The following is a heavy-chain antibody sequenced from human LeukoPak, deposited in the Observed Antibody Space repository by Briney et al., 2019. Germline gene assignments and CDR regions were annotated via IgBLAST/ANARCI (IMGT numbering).Heavy chain of an antibody. Sequence: ASVKVSCKTSGYTFTASYMHWVRQAPGQGLEWMGWINPNSVETHYAPKFQGRVTMTRDTSISTAYMEVTRLTSDDTAIYFCARVLGSRVDPWGQGTLVTVSS. J-gene: IGHJ5*02. CDR1: GYTFTASY. CDR2: INPNSVET. CDR3: ARVLGSRVDP. V-gene: IGHV1-2*02.